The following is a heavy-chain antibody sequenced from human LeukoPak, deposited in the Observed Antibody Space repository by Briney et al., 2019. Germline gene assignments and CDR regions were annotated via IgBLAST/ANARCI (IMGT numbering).Heavy chain of an antibody. Sequence: SETLSLTCAVYGGSFSGYYWSWFRQPPGKGLEWIGEIYHSGSTNYNPSLKSRVTISVDKSKNQFSLKLSSVTAADTAVYYCARSGPDTTMVDYWGQGTLVTVSS. D-gene: IGHD4-23*01. CDR1: GGSFSGYY. CDR2: IYHSGST. CDR3: ARSGPDTTMVDY. J-gene: IGHJ4*02. V-gene: IGHV4-34*01.